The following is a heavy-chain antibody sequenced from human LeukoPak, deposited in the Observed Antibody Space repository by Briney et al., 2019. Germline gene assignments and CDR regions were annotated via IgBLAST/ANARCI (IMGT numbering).Heavy chain of an antibody. Sequence: PGGSLRLSCAASGFTFSSYGMHWVRQAPGKGLEWVSFIRYDGSNKYYADSVKGRFTISRDNSKNTLYLQMNSLRAEDTAVYYCAKPSGYSGYEQNDAFDIWCQGTMVTVSS. CDR3: AKPSGYSGYEQNDAFDI. CDR2: IRYDGSNK. V-gene: IGHV3-30*02. CDR1: GFTFSSYG. D-gene: IGHD5-12*01. J-gene: IGHJ3*02.